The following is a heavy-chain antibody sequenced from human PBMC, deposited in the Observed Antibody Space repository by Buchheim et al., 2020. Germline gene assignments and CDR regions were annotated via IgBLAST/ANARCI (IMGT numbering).Heavy chain of an antibody. Sequence: QVQLVESGGGVVQPGRSLRLSCAASGFTFSSYGMHWVRQAPGKGLEWVAVISYDGSNKYYADSVKGRFTISRDNSKNTLYLQMNSLRAEDTAVYYCAKDVFQWLVQYCFDYWGQGTL. D-gene: IGHD6-19*01. J-gene: IGHJ4*02. V-gene: IGHV3-30*18. CDR2: ISYDGSNK. CDR1: GFTFSSYG. CDR3: AKDVFQWLVQYCFDY.